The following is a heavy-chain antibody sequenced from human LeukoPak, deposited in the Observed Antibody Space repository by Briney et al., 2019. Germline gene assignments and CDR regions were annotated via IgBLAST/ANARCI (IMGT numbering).Heavy chain of an antibody. Sequence: ASVKVSCKASGYTFNDYYMHWVRQAPGQGLEWMGWINPNSAGTKCVQQFQGRVTMTRDTSISTAYMELTSLRSDDTAVYYCAKPRAGDRDAFDIWGQGTMVIVSS. D-gene: IGHD2-21*02. CDR3: AKPRAGDRDAFDI. CDR1: GYTFNDYY. J-gene: IGHJ3*02. CDR2: INPNSAGT. V-gene: IGHV1-2*02.